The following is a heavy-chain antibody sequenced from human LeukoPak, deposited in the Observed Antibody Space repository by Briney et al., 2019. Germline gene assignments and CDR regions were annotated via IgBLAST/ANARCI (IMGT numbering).Heavy chain of an antibody. CDR3: AREQYDGSGSYPDY. Sequence: PSETLSLTCTVSGGSISSSSYYWGWFRQPPGKGLDWIGSISYSGSTYDNPSLKSRVIMSVDTSKNQFSLKVSSVTAADTAVYYCAREQYDGSGSYPDYWGQGTLVTVSS. D-gene: IGHD3-10*01. V-gene: IGHV4-39*07. J-gene: IGHJ4*02. CDR1: GGSISSSSYY. CDR2: ISYSGST.